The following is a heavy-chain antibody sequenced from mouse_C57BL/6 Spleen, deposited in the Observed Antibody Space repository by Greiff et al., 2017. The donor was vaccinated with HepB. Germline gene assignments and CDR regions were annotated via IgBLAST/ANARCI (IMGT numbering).Heavy chain of an antibody. CDR2: IYPRSGNT. Sequence: QVQLQQSGAELARPGASVKLSCKASGYTFTSYGISWVKQSTGQGLEWIGEIYPRSGNTYYNEKFKGKATLTADKSSSTAYMELRSLTSEDSAVYFCARQYYGSSPGVWGTGTTVTVSS. CDR1: GYTFTSYG. J-gene: IGHJ1*03. V-gene: IGHV1-81*01. CDR3: ARQYYGSSPGV. D-gene: IGHD1-1*01.